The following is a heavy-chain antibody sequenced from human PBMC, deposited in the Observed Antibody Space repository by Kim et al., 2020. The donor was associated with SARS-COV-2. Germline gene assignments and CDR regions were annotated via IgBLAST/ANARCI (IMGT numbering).Heavy chain of an antibody. D-gene: IGHD6-13*01. V-gene: IGHV4-59*01. J-gene: IGHJ6*02. Sequence: KSRVTISVDTSKNQFSLKLSSVTAADTAVYYCARDLGSSWYGDYYYGMDVWGQGTTVTVSS. CDR3: ARDLGSSWYGDYYYGMDV.